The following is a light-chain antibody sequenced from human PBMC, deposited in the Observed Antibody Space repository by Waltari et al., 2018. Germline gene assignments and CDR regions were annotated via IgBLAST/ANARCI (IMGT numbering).Light chain of an antibody. J-gene: IGLJ3*02. CDR1: SSYVGSYNL. V-gene: IGLV2-23*02. CDR3: CSYAGSSTFV. Sequence: QSALTQPASVSGSPGQSITFSCTGTSSYVGSYNLVSWYQQHPGKAPKLMIYEVSKRPSGVSNRFSGSKSGNTASLTISGLQAEDEADYYCCSYAGSSTFVFGGGTKLTVL. CDR2: EVS.